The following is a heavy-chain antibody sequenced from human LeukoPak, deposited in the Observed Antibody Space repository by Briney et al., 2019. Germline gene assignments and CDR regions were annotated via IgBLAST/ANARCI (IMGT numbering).Heavy chain of an antibody. CDR2: IHHSGST. D-gene: IGHD2-21*01. CDR1: GYFISSGYY. V-gene: IGHV4-38-2*02. CDR3: ARDLFAFDI. J-gene: IGHJ3*02. Sequence: SETLSLTCTVSGYFISSGYYWGWIRQPPGKGLQWIGSIHHSGSTYYNPSLKSRVTISVDTSKNQFSLKLSSVTAADTAVYYCARDLFAFDIWGQGTMVTVSS.